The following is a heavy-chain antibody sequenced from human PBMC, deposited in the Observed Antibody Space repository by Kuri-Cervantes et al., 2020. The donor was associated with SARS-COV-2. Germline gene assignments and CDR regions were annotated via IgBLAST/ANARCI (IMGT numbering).Heavy chain of an antibody. Sequence: GSLRLSCAVYGGSFSGYYWGWIRQPPGKGLEWIGSIYYSGSTYYNPSLKSRVTISVDTSKNQFSLKLSSVTAADTAVYYCARQSVVASDDWGQGTLVTVSS. CDR1: GGSFSGYY. J-gene: IGHJ4*02. V-gene: IGHV4-39*01. CDR3: ARQSVVASDD. D-gene: IGHD2-15*01. CDR2: IYYSGST.